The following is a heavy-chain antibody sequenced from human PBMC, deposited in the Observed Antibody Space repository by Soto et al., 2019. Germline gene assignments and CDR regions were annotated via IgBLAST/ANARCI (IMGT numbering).Heavy chain of an antibody. Sequence: TGGSLRLSCTASGFTFNRYAMGWVRQAPGKGLQWVAGISASGGSTYYGPSVKGRFTISRDSSKNTLHLQIDSLRGEDTAIYYCAKATTYSYDTDAFDFWGHGTMVTVSS. CDR1: GFTFNRYA. CDR2: ISASGGST. V-gene: IGHV3-23*01. J-gene: IGHJ3*01. D-gene: IGHD3-22*01. CDR3: AKATTYSYDTDAFDF.